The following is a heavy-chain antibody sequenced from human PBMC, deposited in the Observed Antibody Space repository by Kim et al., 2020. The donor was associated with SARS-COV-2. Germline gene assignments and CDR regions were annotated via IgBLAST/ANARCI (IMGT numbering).Heavy chain of an antibody. V-gene: IGHV4-31*03. CDR3: ARAPPNMEIGATNWFDP. CDR1: GGSISSGGYY. J-gene: IGHJ5*02. CDR2: IYYSGST. Sequence: SESLSLTCTVSGGSISSGGYYWSWIRQHPGKGLEWIGYIYYSGSTYYNPSLKSRVTISVDTSKNQFSLKLSSVTAADTAVYYCARAPPNMEIGATNWFDPWGQGTLVTVSS. D-gene: IGHD3-3*01.